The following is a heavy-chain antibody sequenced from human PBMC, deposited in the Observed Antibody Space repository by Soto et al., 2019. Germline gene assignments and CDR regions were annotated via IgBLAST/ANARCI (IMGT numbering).Heavy chain of an antibody. CDR1: GGSVISGSYY. CDR2: IYYSGST. V-gene: IGHV4-61*01. J-gene: IGHJ4*02. CDR3: ARALSVPLSTWLQSYYFHY. Sequence: PSETLSLTCTVSGGSVISGSYYWSWIRQPPGKGLEWIGYIYYSGSTNYNPSLKIRLTISVDTSKNQFSLKLSSVTAADTAVYYCARALSVPLSTWLQSYYFHYWGQGTLVTVSS. D-gene: IGHD5-12*01.